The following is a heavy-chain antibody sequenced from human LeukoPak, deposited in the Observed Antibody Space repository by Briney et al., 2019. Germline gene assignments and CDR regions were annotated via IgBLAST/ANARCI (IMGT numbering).Heavy chain of an antibody. D-gene: IGHD6-13*01. Sequence: GASVKVSCKASGYTFSSYGISWVRQAPGQGLEWMGWISVYSGDTKYAQKVQGRVTMTTDTPTSTAYMELRSLTSDDTAVYFCAGAPAAGATRVDYWGQGTLVTVSS. J-gene: IGHJ4*02. CDR3: AGAPAAGATRVDY. V-gene: IGHV1-18*01. CDR2: ISVYSGDT. CDR1: GYTFSSYG.